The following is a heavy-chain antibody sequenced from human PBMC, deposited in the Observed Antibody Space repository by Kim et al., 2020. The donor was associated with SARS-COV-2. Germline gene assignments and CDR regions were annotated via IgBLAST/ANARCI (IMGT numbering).Heavy chain of an antibody. CDR3: ATDLRVVPAAIRLWFDP. V-gene: IGHV1-24*01. J-gene: IGHJ5*02. CDR2: FDPEDGET. Sequence: ASVKVSCKVSGYTLTELSMHWVRQAPGKGLEWMGGFDPEDGETIYAQKFQGRVTMTEDTSTDTAYMELSSLRSEDTAVYYCATDLRVVPAAIRLWFDPWGQGTLVTVSS. CDR1: GYTLTELS. D-gene: IGHD2-2*02.